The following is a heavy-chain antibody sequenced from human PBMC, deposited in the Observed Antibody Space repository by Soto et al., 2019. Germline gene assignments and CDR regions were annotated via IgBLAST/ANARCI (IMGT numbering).Heavy chain of an antibody. D-gene: IGHD2-15*01. Sequence: ASVKVSCKASGYTFTSYYMHWVRQAPGQGLEWMGIINPSGGSTSYAQKFQGRVTMTRDTSTSTVYMELSSLRSEDTAVYYCARAPYCSGGSSYDALDIWGQGTMVNVS. CDR3: ARAPYCSGGSSYDALDI. J-gene: IGHJ3*02. V-gene: IGHV1-46*01. CDR1: GYTFTSYY. CDR2: INPSGGST.